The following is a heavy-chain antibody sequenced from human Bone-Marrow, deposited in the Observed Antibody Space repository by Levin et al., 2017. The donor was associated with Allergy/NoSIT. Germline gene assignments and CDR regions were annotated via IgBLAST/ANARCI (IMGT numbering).Heavy chain of an antibody. Sequence: GGSLRLSCAASGFTFDDYAMHWVRQAPGKGLEWVSGISWNSTSIGYADSVKGRFTISRDNAKNSLYLLMNSLTAEDTALYYCAKGYYFGSGSYWLYYYYGMDVWGQGTTVTVSS. CDR1: GFTFDDYA. J-gene: IGHJ6*02. CDR2: ISWNSTSI. V-gene: IGHV3-9*01. D-gene: IGHD3-10*01. CDR3: AKGYYFGSGSYWLYYYYGMDV.